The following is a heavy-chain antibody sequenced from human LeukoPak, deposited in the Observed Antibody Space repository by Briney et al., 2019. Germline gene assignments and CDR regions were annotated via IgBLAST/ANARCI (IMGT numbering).Heavy chain of an antibody. J-gene: IGHJ6*02. V-gene: IGHV1-69*13. CDR2: IIPIFGTA. Sequence: GASVKVSCKASGGTFSSYAISWVRQAPGQGLEWMGGIIPIFGTANYAQKFQGRVTITADESTSTAYMELSSLRSEDTAVYYCARPYSSGRDYGMDVWGQGTTVTVSS. D-gene: IGHD6-25*01. CDR3: ARPYSSGRDYGMDV. CDR1: GGTFSSYA.